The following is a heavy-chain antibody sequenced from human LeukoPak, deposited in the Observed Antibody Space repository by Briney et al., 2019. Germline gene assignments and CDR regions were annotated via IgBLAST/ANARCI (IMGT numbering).Heavy chain of an antibody. CDR1: GGSFSGYC. V-gene: IGHV4-34*01. J-gene: IGHJ5*02. D-gene: IGHD3-3*01. CDR2: INHSGST. Sequence: SETLSLTCAVYGGSFSGYCWSWIRQPPGKGLEWIGEINHSGSTNYNPSLKSRVTISVDTSKNQFSLKLSSVTAADTAVYYCARGQYDFWRGWFDPWGQGTLVTVSS. CDR3: ARGQYDFWRGWFDP.